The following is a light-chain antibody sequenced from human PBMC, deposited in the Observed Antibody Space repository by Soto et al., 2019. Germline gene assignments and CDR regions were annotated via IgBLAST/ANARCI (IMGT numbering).Light chain of an antibody. Sequence: DIVMTQSPLSLPVTPGEPASISCRSSQSLLHSNGYNYLDWYLQKPGQSPQLLIYLGSNRASGVPDRFSGSGSGTDFTLKISRVEAEDVGLYYCMQALHTPYTFGQGTKLEIK. V-gene: IGKV2-28*01. CDR3: MQALHTPYT. CDR1: QSLLHSNGYNY. CDR2: LGS. J-gene: IGKJ2*01.